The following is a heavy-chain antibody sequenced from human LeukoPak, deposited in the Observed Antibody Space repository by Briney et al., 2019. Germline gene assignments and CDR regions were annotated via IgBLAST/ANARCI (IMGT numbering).Heavy chain of an antibody. Sequence: GGSLRLSCAKSGFTFSIYGVHLVCQAPGKGLEWVAFIRYDGRSKYYADSVKGRFTISRDNSKNTLYLQVNSLRVEDTAVYYCANHQHVYCSVGTCFSTLDYWGQGNLVTVSS. CDR1: GFTFSIYG. V-gene: IGHV3-30*02. J-gene: IGHJ4*02. CDR3: ANHQHVYCSVGTCFSTLDY. D-gene: IGHD2-15*01. CDR2: IRYDGRSK.